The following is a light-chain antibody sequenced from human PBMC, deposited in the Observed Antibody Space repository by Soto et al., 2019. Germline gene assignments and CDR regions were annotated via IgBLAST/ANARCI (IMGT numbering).Light chain of an antibody. CDR3: QQYGNLPLT. CDR2: GAS. Sequence: IVLTQSPATLSVSPGERATLSCRASQSVSSNLAWHQQRPGQAPRLLIYGASSRATGIPDRFSGSGSGTDFTLTISRLEPEDFAVYYCQQYGNLPLTFGGGTKVDIK. CDR1: QSVSSN. V-gene: IGKV3-20*01. J-gene: IGKJ4*01.